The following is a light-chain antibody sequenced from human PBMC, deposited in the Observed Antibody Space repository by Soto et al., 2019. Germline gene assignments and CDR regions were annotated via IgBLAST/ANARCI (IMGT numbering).Light chain of an antibody. J-gene: IGKJ1*01. CDR2: GAS. V-gene: IGKV3-15*01. CDR3: QYWWT. CDR1: QSVSSN. Sequence: EIVMTQSPATLSVSPGERATLSCRASQSVSSNLAWYQQKPGQAPRLLIYGASTRATGIPGRFSGSGSGTDFTLTISSLQSEDAAVYYCQYWWTFGQGTKV.